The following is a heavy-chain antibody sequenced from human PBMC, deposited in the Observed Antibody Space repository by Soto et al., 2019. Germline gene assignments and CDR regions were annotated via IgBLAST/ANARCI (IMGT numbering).Heavy chain of an antibody. CDR2: INSDGSST. J-gene: IGHJ4*02. CDR1: GFTFSSYW. CDR3: ASHPSVAGGGY. V-gene: IGHV3-74*01. D-gene: IGHD6-19*01. Sequence: GGSLRLSCAASGFTFSSYWMHWVRQAPGKGLVWVSRINSDGSSTSYADSVKGRFTISRDNAKNTLYLQMNSLRAEDTAVYYCASHPSVAGGGYWGQGTLVTVSS.